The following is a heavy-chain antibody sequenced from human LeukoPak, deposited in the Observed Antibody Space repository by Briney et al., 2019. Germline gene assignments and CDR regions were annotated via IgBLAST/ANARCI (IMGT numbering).Heavy chain of an antibody. Sequence: KPGGSLRLSCAASGFTFSSYSMNWVRQAPGKGLEWVSSISSSSSYIYYADSVKGRFTISRDNAKNSLYLQMNSLRAEDTAVYYCARAAAAADLYYYYGMDVWGKGTTVTVSS. CDR1: GFTFSSYS. J-gene: IGHJ6*04. CDR2: ISSSSSYI. D-gene: IGHD6-13*01. CDR3: ARAAAAADLYYYYGMDV. V-gene: IGHV3-21*01.